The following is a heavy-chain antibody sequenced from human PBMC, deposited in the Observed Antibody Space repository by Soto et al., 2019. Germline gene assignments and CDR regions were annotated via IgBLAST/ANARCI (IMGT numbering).Heavy chain of an antibody. CDR2: IRSKAYGGTT. V-gene: IGHV3-49*04. CDR1: GFTFGDYA. D-gene: IGHD5-18*01. J-gene: IGHJ6*02. CDR3: TRARRGYSYGSYYYYGMDV. Sequence: HPVGSLRLSCTASGFTFGDYAMSWVRQAPGKGLEWVGFIRSKAYGGTTEYAASVKGRFTISRDDSKSIAYLQMNSLKTEDTAVYYCTRARRGYSYGSYYYYGMDVWGQGTTVTVSS.